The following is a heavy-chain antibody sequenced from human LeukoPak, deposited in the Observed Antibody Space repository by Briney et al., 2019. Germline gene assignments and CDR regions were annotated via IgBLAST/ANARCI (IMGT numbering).Heavy chain of an antibody. CDR3: AKAPVITMIVVGYYYFDY. CDR1: GFTFSSYA. CDR2: IRGSGGST. D-gene: IGHD3-22*01. Sequence: GGSLRLSCAASGFTFSSYAMSWVRQAPGTGLEWVSAIRGSGGSTYYADSVKGRFTISRDNSKNTLYLQMNSLRAEDTAVYYCAKAPVITMIVVGYYYFDYWGQGTLVTVSS. V-gene: IGHV3-23*01. J-gene: IGHJ4*02.